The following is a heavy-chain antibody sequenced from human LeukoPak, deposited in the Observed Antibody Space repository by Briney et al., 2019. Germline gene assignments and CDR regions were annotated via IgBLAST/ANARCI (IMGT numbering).Heavy chain of an antibody. D-gene: IGHD5-18*01. J-gene: IGHJ6*02. Sequence: ASVKVSCKASGYTFTSYDINWVRQATGQGLEWMGWMNPNSGNTGYAQKFQGRVTMTRNTSISTAYMELSSLRSEDTAVYYCARGIPGGYEDYYYGMDVWGQGTTVTVSS. CDR2: MNPNSGNT. CDR1: GYTFTSYD. V-gene: IGHV1-8*01. CDR3: ARGIPGGYEDYYYGMDV.